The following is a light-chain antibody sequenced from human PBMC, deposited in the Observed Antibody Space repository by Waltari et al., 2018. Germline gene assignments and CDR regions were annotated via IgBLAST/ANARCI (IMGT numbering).Light chain of an antibody. J-gene: IGKJ3*01. CDR3: QKYKSAPFT. Sequence: DVQMTQSPSSLSASVGDRVTMTCRTGQDTGNYLAWYQQKLGSVRQLLIYYTSSLQSGVPSRFIGSGAGTQFTLTISSLQPEDVATYYCQKYKSAPFTFGPGTKVEI. V-gene: IGKV1-27*01. CDR1: QDTGNY. CDR2: YTS.